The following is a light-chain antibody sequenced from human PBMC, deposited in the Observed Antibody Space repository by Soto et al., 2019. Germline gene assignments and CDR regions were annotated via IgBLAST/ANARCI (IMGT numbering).Light chain of an antibody. V-gene: IGKV1-6*01. CDR2: GAS. CDR1: QGIRSD. CDR3: LQDFNYPWS. J-gene: IGKJ1*01. Sequence: AIQMTQSPSSLSASVGDRVTITCRASQGIRSDLDWYQQKPGKAPKLLIYGASNLQSGVPSRFSGSGSGAVFTLTISRLQPEDFATYYCLQDFNYPWSFGQGTKVDIK.